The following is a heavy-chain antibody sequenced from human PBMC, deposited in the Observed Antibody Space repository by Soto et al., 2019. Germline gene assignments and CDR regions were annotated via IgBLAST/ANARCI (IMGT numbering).Heavy chain of an antibody. CDR2: INPYNCNT. Sequence: QVQLAQSGAEVKKPGASVKVSCEASGYAFTSFGINWVRQAPGQGLAWMGWINPYNCNTNSAQKFQDRVTMTTDTSTRTAYVALRSLRSDDKAVYYCAGASDYWGQGTLVTVSS. J-gene: IGHJ4*02. CDR1: GYAFTSFG. CDR3: AGASDY. V-gene: IGHV1-18*01.